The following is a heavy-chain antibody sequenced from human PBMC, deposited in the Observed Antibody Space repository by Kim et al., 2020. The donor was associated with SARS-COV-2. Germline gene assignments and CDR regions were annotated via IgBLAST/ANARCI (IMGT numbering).Heavy chain of an antibody. V-gene: IGHV3-30-3*01. CDR1: GFTFSSYA. Sequence: GGSLRLSCAASGFTFSSYAMHWVRQAPGKGLEWVAVISYDGSNKYYADSVKGRFTISRDNSKNTLYLQMNSLRAEDTAVYYCASEIIAGFDYWGQGTLVTVSS. J-gene: IGHJ4*02. CDR2: ISYDGSNK. CDR3: ASEIIAGFDY. D-gene: IGHD6-13*01.